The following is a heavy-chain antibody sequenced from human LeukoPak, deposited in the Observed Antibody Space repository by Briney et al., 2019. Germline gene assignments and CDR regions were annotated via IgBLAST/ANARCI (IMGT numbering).Heavy chain of an antibody. J-gene: IGHJ3*02. CDR2: IDSDGSTT. V-gene: IGHV3-74*01. D-gene: IGHD3-9*01. CDR3: TRGTDDIDI. Sequence: PGGSLRLSCAASGFTFSSYSMNWVRQAPGKGLVWVSRIDSDGSTTNYADSVKGRFSISRFNAKETLYLQMNSLRVEDTAVYYCTRGTDDIDIWGQGTLVTVSS. CDR1: GFTFSSYS.